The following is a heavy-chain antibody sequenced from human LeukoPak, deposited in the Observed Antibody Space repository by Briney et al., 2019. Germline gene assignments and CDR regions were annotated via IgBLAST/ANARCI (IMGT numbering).Heavy chain of an antibody. D-gene: IGHD2-2*02. J-gene: IGHJ3*02. V-gene: IGHV1-18*01. CDR1: GYTFTSYG. CDR3: ARDAAPYCSSTSCYKFAAAFDI. Sequence: ASVKVSCKASGYTFTSYGISWVRQAPGQGLEWMGWISAYNGNTNYAQKLQGRVTMTTDTSTSTAYMELRSLRSDDTAVYYCARDAAPYCSSTSCYKFAAAFDIWGQGTMVTVSS. CDR2: ISAYNGNT.